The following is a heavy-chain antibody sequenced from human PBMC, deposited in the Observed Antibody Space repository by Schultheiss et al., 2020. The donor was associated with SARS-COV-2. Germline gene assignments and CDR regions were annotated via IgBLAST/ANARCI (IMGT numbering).Heavy chain of an antibody. CDR1: GYSISSGYY. D-gene: IGHD3-22*01. CDR2: IYTSGST. V-gene: IGHV4-38-2*02. Sequence: SETLSLTCAVSGYSISSGYYWGWIRQPPGKGLEWIGRIYTSGSTNYNPSLKSRVTMSVDTSKNQFSLKLSSVTAADTAVYYCAREVGYYYDSSGWNWFDPWGQGTLVTVSS. CDR3: AREVGYYYDSSGWNWFDP. J-gene: IGHJ5*02.